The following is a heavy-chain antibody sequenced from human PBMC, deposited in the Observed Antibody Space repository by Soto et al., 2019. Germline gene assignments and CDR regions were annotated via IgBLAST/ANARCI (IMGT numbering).Heavy chain of an antibody. CDR3: ARAGGRGYSYGRDY. Sequence: QVQLVESGGGVVQPGRSLRLSCAASGFTFSSYAMHWVRQAPGKGLEWVAVISYDGSNKYYADSVKGRFTISRDNSKNTHYLQMNSLRAEDTAGYYCARAGGRGYSYGRDYWGQGTLVTVSS. D-gene: IGHD5-18*01. CDR2: ISYDGSNK. CDR1: GFTFSSYA. V-gene: IGHV3-30-3*01. J-gene: IGHJ4*02.